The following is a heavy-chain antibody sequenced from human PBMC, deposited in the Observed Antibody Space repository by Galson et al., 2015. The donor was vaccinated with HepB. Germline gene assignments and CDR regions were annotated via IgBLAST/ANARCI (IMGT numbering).Heavy chain of an antibody. D-gene: IGHD2-2*02. CDR1: GFTFSSYS. J-gene: IGHJ5*02. CDR2: ISSSSSYI. V-gene: IGHV3-21*01. Sequence: SLRLSCAASGFTFSSYSMNWVRQAPGKGLEWVSSISSSSSYIYYADSVKGRFTISRDNAKNSLYLQMNSLRAEDTAVYYCARAPESHKYCSSTSCYNSRGRFDPWGQGTLVTVSS. CDR3: ARAPESHKYCSSTSCYNSRGRFDP.